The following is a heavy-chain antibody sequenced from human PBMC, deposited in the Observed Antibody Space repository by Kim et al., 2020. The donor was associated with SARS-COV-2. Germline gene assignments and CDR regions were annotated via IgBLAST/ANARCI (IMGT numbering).Heavy chain of an antibody. D-gene: IGHD2-2*01. Sequence: GGSLRLSCAASGFTVSSNYMSWVRQDPGKGLEWVSVIYSGGSTYYADSVTGRFTITRHNSTNKLFLQMNSLSAEDTAVYYCARKVPDSSQPNGYYFDYWGQGTLVTVSS. J-gene: IGHJ4*02. CDR3: ARKVPDSSQPNGYYFDY. CDR2: IYSGGST. CDR1: GFTVSSNY. V-gene: IGHV3-53*04.